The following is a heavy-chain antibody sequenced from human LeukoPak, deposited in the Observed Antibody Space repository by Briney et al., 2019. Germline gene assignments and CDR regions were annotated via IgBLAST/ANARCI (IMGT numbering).Heavy chain of an antibody. V-gene: IGHV3-33*06. CDR1: GFTFSSYG. J-gene: IGHJ4*02. CDR2: IWYDGSNK. Sequence: GGSLRLSCAASGFTFSSYGMHWVRQAPGKGLEWVAVIWYDGSNKYYADSVKGRFTISRDNSKNTLYLQMNSLRAEDTAVYYCAKHYYDSSGYSYFDYWGQGTLVTVSS. CDR3: AKHYYDSSGYSYFDY. D-gene: IGHD3-22*01.